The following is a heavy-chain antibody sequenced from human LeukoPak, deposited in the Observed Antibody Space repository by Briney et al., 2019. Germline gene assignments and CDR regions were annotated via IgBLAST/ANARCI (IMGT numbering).Heavy chain of an antibody. V-gene: IGHV3-23*01. CDR2: ISGSGGST. D-gene: IGHD3-10*01. J-gene: IGHJ4*02. CDR3: ARERAGIWDSFDY. Sequence: TGASLRLSCAASGFTFNSYGMSWVRQAPGKGLEWVSVISGSGGSTYYADSVKGRFTISRDNSKNRLYPQMNSLRAEDTAVYYCARERAGIWDSFDYWGQGALVTVSS. CDR1: GFTFNSYG.